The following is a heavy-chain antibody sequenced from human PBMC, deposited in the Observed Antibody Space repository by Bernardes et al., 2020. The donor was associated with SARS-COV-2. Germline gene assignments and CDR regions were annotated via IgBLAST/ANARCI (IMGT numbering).Heavy chain of an antibody. CDR2: IYYSGST. D-gene: IGHD6-6*01. CDR1: GGSISSYY. J-gene: IGHJ4*02. Sequence: SETLSLTCTVSGGSISSYYWSWIRQPPGKGLEWIGYIYYSGSTNYNPSLKSRVTISVDTSKNQFSLKLSSVTAADTAVYYCARAGKGGQLVFDYWGQGTLVTVSS. CDR3: ARAGKGGQLVFDY. V-gene: IGHV4-59*01.